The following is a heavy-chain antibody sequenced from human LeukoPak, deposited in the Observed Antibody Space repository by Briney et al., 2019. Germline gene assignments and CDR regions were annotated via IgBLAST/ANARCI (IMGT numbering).Heavy chain of an antibody. CDR1: GFTFTSSA. J-gene: IGHJ4*02. CDR2: IVVGSGNT. CDR3: AAAYSSGWYGTLDY. Sequence: GTSVKVSCKASGFTFTSSAMQWVRQARGQRLEWIGRIVVGSGNTNYAQKFQERVTITRDMSTSTAYMELSSLRSEDTAVYYCAAAYSSGWYGTLDYWGQGTLVTVSS. V-gene: IGHV1-58*02. D-gene: IGHD6-19*01.